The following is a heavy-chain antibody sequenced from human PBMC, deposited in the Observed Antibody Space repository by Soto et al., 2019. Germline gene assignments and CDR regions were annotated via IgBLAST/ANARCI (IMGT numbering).Heavy chain of an antibody. J-gene: IGHJ2*01. CDR3: ARVGPPSPSVIWFFDL. D-gene: IGHD2-21*01. CDR2: IIPMLAAP. Sequence: QGQLVQSGAEVKKPGSSVKVSCKASGGSFRTYAINWVRQAPGQGLEWMGGIIPMLAAPTYAQKFQGRLTITADESTTTVYVELSRLTSEDTAVYYCARVGPPSPSVIWFFDLWGRGTLVTVSS. CDR1: GGSFRTYA. V-gene: IGHV1-69*01.